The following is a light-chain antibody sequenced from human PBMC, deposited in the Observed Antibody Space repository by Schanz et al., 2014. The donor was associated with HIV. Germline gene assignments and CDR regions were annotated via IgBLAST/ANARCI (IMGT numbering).Light chain of an antibody. CDR2: VAS. Sequence: DVQMTQSPSFLSASVGDRVTITCRASQGISRNLAWYQQKPGKAPNLLIYVASSLQSGVPPRFSGSGSGTEFTLTISSLQPEDFATYYRLQDYNYPLTFGGGTKVEIK. CDR3: LQDYNYPLT. J-gene: IGKJ4*01. V-gene: IGKV1-9*01. CDR1: QGISRN.